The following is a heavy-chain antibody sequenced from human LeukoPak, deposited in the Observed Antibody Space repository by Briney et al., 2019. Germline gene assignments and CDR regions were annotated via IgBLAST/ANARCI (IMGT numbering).Heavy chain of an antibody. J-gene: IGHJ4*02. CDR2: LHHSGNT. CDR3: ARDPHADDTRGHTTGDY. D-gene: IGHD3-22*01. V-gene: IGHV4-4*02. CDR1: GGSISISNW. Sequence: SGTLSLTCAVSGGSISISNWWSWVRQPPGKGLEWIGELHHSGNTNYNPSLKSRVAMSIDKSKNQFSLNLSSVTAADTAVYYCARDPHADDTRGHTTGDYWGQGTLVTVSS.